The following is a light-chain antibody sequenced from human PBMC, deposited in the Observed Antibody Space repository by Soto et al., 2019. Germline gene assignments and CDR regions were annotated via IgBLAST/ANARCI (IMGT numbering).Light chain of an antibody. CDR3: QQYYSYLRT. CDR1: QGISSY. J-gene: IGKJ1*01. CDR2: AAS. Sequence: IRMPQSHSSLSASTGDRVTITCRASQGISSYLAWYQQKPGKAPKLLIYAASTLQSGVPSRFSGSGSGTDFTLTISCLQSEDFATYYCQQYYSYLRTFGQGTKVDIK. V-gene: IGKV1-8*01.